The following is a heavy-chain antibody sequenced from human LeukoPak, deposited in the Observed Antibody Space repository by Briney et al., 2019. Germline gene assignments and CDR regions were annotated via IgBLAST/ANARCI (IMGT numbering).Heavy chain of an antibody. CDR2: IYHSGST. D-gene: IGHD3-22*01. V-gene: IGHV4-38-2*02. Sequence: PSETLSLTCTVSGYSISSGYYWGWIRQPPGKGLEWIGSIYHSGSTYYNPSLKSRVTISVDTSKNQFSLKLSSVTAADTAVYYCARDRSYDSSGFLQYYYYMDVWGKGTTVTVSS. CDR3: ARDRSYDSSGFLQYYYYMDV. J-gene: IGHJ6*03. CDR1: GYSISSGYY.